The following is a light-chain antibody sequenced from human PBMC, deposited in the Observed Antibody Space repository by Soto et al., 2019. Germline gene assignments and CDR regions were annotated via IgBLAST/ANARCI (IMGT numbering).Light chain of an antibody. CDR1: KLGDKF. CDR3: QAWDSSIFYV. Sequence: SYELTQPPSVSVSPGQTASITCSGDKLGDKFASWYQQRPGQSPVLVIYQDTKRPSGIPERFSRSSSENTATLTIRGTQAMDEADYYCQAWDSSIFYVFGTGTKLTVL. J-gene: IGLJ1*01. V-gene: IGLV3-1*01. CDR2: QDT.